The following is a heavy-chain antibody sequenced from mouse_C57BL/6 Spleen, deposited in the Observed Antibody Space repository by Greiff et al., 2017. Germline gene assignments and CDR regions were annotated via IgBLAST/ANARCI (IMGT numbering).Heavy chain of an antibody. Sequence: EVKVVESGGGLVQPGGSMKLSCVASGFTFSNYWMNWVRQSPEKGLEWVAQIRLKSDNYATHYAESVKGRFTISRDDSKSSVYLQMNNLRAEDTGIYYCTALDYYGSSYWYFDVWGTGTTVTVSS. V-gene: IGHV6-3*01. D-gene: IGHD1-1*01. CDR1: GFTFSNYW. CDR2: IRLKSDNYAT. J-gene: IGHJ1*03. CDR3: TALDYYGSSYWYFDV.